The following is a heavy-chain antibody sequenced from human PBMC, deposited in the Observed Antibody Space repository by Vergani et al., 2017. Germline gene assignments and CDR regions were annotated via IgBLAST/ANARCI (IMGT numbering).Heavy chain of an antibody. Sequence: EVQLLQSEGAVVQPGGSLRLSCVASGFTFSSHAMSWVRQGHGQGLEWVSSIKNTGDSTHYADSVRGRFTISRDNSKNMLFLQMNSLRAEDTAVYYCAKDRPSNWDSRDSKNWFDLWGQGTLVTVSS. V-gene: IGHV3-23*01. CDR2: IKNTGDST. CDR1: GFTFSSHA. D-gene: IGHD7-27*01. J-gene: IGHJ5*02. CDR3: AKDRPSNWDSRDSKNWFDL.